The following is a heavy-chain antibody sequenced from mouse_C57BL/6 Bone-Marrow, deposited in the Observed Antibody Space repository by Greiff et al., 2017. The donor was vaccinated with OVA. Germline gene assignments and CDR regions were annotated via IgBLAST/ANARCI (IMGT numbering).Heavy chain of an antibody. CDR1: GYTFTSYW. CDR2: IYPGSGST. Sequence: QVQLQQPGAELVKPGASVKMSCKASGYTFTSYWITWVKQRPGQGLEWIGDIYPGSGSTNYNEKFKSKATLTVDPSSSTAYMQLSSLTSEDSAVYYCAREGKTSYWYFDVWGTGTTVTVSS. CDR3: AREGKTSYWYFDV. J-gene: IGHJ1*03. D-gene: IGHD2-1*01. V-gene: IGHV1-55*01.